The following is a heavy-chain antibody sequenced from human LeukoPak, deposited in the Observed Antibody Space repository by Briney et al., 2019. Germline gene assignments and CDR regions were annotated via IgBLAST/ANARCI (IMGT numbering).Heavy chain of an antibody. CDR2: ISSSGSTI. J-gene: IGHJ4*02. V-gene: IGHV3-11*04. CDR3: ARDRHYYDSSGYCYDVGTFDC. Sequence: PGGTLRLSCAASGFTLSDYYMSWIRQAPGKGLEWVSYISSSGSTIYYAATVKGRFTISRDNDKNSLYLQMNSLRAEDTAVYYCARDRHYYDSSGYCYDVGTFDCGGQGTLVTVSS. D-gene: IGHD3-22*01. CDR1: GFTLSDYY.